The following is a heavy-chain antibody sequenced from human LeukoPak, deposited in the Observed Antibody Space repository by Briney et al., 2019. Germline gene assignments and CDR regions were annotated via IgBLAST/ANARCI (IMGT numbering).Heavy chain of an antibody. D-gene: IGHD2-21*02. CDR3: AKDLDCGGDCGHDY. Sequence: GGSLRLSCAASGFTFSSYAMSWVRQAPGKGLKWVSAISGSGGSTYYADSVKGRFTISRDNSKNTLYLQMNSRRAEDTAVYYCAKDLDCGGDCGHDYWGQGTLVTVSS. J-gene: IGHJ4*02. V-gene: IGHV3-23*01. CDR1: GFTFSSYA. CDR2: ISGSGGST.